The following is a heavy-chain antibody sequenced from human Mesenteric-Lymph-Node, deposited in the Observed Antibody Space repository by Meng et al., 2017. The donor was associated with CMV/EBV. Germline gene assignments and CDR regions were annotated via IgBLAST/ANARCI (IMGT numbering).Heavy chain of an antibody. CDR3: ARDWFDPNSGPRGY. D-gene: IGHD3-10*01. CDR2: IKSKTDGGTT. V-gene: IGHV3-15*01. J-gene: IGHJ4*02. CDR1: GFTFSNAW. Sequence: GESLKISCAASGFTFSNAWMSWVRQAPGKGLEWVGRIKSKTDGGTTDYAAPVKGRFTISRDNARKSLFLQMDSLSAEDTAVYYCARDWFDPNSGPRGYWGQGALVTVSS.